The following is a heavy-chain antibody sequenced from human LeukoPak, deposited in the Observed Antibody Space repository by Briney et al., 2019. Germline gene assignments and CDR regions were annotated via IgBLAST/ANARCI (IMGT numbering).Heavy chain of an antibody. Sequence: AGGSLRLSCAASGFTFSSYSMNWVRQAPGRGLEWVSSISSSSSYIYYADSVKGRFTISRDNAKNSLYLQMNSLRAEDTAVYYCARGAYVALDYWGQGTLVTVSS. CDR1: GFTFSSYS. CDR2: ISSSSSYI. D-gene: IGHD3-16*01. J-gene: IGHJ4*02. V-gene: IGHV3-21*01. CDR3: ARGAYVALDY.